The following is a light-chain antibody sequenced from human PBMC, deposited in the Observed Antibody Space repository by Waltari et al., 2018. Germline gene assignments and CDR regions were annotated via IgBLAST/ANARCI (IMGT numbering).Light chain of an antibody. J-gene: IGLJ3*02. Sequence: QSALTQPRSVSGSPGQSVTISCAGAGSDVGDFNSVSWYQQHPGQAPKLIIFDVFKRPSGVPDRFSASKSGPSASLTVSGLQAEDEADYYCCSYAGIWVFGGGTKLTVL. CDR2: DVF. CDR1: GSDVGDFNS. CDR3: CSYAGIWV. V-gene: IGLV2-11*01.